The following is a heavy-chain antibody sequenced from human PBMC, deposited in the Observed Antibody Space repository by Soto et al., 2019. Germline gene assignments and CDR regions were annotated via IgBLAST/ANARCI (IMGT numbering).Heavy chain of an antibody. CDR3: ARGTLSVFDY. Sequence: EVQLVESGGGQVKPGGSVRLSCVASGFTFNTYSMNWVRQAPGKGLEWVSSISSSSNYIYYADSVKGRFTISRDNAKNSLYLQVNSLRAEDTAVYYCARGTLSVFDYWGQGTLVTVSS. CDR1: GFTFNTYS. D-gene: IGHD1-1*01. CDR2: ISSSSNYI. V-gene: IGHV3-21*01. J-gene: IGHJ4*02.